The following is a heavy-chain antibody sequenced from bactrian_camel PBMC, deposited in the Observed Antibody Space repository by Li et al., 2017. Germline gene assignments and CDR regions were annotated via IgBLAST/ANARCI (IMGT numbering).Heavy chain of an antibody. Sequence: QLVESGGGSVQAGGSLRLSCVASSYIAGSYCMAWFRQGPGKRREGVATLGNDGSIDYTNSVKGRFTISQDKAKHMLYLQMDSLKPEDTALYFCAVRLRSGGYLTFRESAFDYFGQGTQVTVS. V-gene: IGHV3S55*01. D-gene: IGHD2*01. J-gene: IGHJ4*01. CDR1: SYIAGSYC. CDR3: AVRLRSGGYLTFRESAFDY. CDR2: LGNDGSI.